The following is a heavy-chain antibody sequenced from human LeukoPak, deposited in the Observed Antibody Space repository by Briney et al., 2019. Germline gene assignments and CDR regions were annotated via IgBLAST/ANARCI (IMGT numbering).Heavy chain of an antibody. V-gene: IGHV4-34*01. CDR2: INHSGST. D-gene: IGHD3-3*01. J-gene: IGHJ6*03. CDR1: GGSFSGYY. CDR3: ARVYYDFWSGNYYYYYYMDV. Sequence: SETLSLTCAVYGGSFSGYYWSWIRQPPGKGLEWIGEINHSGSTNYNPSLKSRVTISVDTSKNQFSLKLSSVTAADTAVYYCARVYYDFWSGNYYYYYYMDVWGKGTTVTVSS.